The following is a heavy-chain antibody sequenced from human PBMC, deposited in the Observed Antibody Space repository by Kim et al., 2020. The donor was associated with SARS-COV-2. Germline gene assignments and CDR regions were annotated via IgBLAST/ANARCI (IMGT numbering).Heavy chain of an antibody. CDR2: INPNSGGT. J-gene: IGHJ3*02. D-gene: IGHD3-22*01. CDR3: ASSYYYDSSGYYYAGAFDI. V-gene: IGHV1-2*02. Sequence: ASVKVSCKASGYTFTGYYMHWVRQAPGQGLEWMGWINPNSGGTNYAQKFQGRVTMTRDTSISTAYMELSRLRSDDTAVYYCASSYYYDSSGYYYAGAFDIGGQGTMVTVSS. CDR1: GYTFTGYY.